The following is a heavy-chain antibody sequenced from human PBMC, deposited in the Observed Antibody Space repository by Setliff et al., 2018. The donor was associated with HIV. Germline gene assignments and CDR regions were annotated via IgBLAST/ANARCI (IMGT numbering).Heavy chain of an antibody. J-gene: IGHJ5*02. CDR1: GGSFDVYR. D-gene: IGHD3-10*01. V-gene: IGHV4-4*07. Sequence: PSETPSLTCTISGGSFDVYRWSWIRQSAGRGLEWIGRIDSSGTTDYKPSLKGRVAISVDTSRNQFSLRVTSVTAADTAVYFCARDRHSSGLGSYGPWGPGILVTVSS. CDR3: ARDRHSSGLGSYGP. CDR2: IDSSGTT.